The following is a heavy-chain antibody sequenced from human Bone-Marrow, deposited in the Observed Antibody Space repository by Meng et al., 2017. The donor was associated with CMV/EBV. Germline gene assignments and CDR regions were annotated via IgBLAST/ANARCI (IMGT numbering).Heavy chain of an antibody. V-gene: IGHV3-64*04. CDR3: ARVRPSLLYLAEYFQH. D-gene: IGHD2-2*02. Sequence: GESLKISCAASGFTFSSYAMHWVRQAPGKGLEYVSAISSNGGSTYYADSVKGRFTISRDNSKNTLYLQMNSLRAEDTAVYYCARVRPSLLYLAEYFQHWGQGTLVTVSS. CDR2: ISSNGGST. J-gene: IGHJ1*01. CDR1: GFTFSSYA.